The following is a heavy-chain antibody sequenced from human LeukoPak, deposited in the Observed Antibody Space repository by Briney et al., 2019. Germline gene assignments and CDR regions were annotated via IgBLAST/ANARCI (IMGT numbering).Heavy chain of an antibody. Sequence: GGSLRLSCAASGFTFSNAWMSWVRQAAGKGLEWDGRIKSKTDGGTTDYAAPVKGRFTISRDDSKNTLYLQMNSLKTEDTAVYYCTDYGGNSALQHWGQGTLVTVSS. CDR1: GFTFSNAW. D-gene: IGHD4-23*01. J-gene: IGHJ1*01. V-gene: IGHV3-15*01. CDR3: TDYGGNSALQH. CDR2: IKSKTDGGTT.